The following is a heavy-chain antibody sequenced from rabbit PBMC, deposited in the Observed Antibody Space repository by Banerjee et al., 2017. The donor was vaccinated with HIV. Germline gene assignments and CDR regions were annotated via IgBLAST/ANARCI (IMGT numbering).Heavy chain of an antibody. D-gene: IGHD3-1*01. CDR2: IDIGSSGST. V-gene: IGHV1S45*01. J-gene: IGHJ4*01. CDR3: ARDRPGSDNFDL. CDR1: GFSFSSRYW. Sequence: QEQLEESGGDLVKPEGSLTLTCTASGFSFSSRYWICWVRQAPGKGLEWIGTIDIGSSGSTYYASWAKGRFTISKTSSTTVTLQMTSLTAADTATYFCARDRPGSDNFDLWGPGTLVTVS.